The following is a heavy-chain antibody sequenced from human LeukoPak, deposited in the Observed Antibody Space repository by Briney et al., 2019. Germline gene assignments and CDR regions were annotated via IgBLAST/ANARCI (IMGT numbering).Heavy chain of an antibody. V-gene: IGHV3-21*01. CDR1: GFTFSSYS. J-gene: IGHJ5*02. D-gene: IGHD3-10*01. CDR2: ISSSSSYT. CDR3: ARYITMVRGVISP. Sequence: GGSLRLSCAASGFTFSSYSMNWVRQAPGKGLEWVSSISSSSSYTYYADSVKGRFTISRDNAKNSLYLQMNSLRAEDTAVYYCARYITMVRGVISPWGQGTLVTVSS.